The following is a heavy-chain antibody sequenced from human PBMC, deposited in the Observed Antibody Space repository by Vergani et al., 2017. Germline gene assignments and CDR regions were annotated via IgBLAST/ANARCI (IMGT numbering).Heavy chain of an antibody. V-gene: IGHV3-21*01. J-gene: IGHJ5*02. CDR2: ISSSSANI. CDR3: ARGQAGYQVLYQAYFDP. D-gene: IGHD2-2*02. Sequence: EVQLVESGGGLVQPGGSLRLSCAASGFTFSSYTMTWVRQAPGKGLQWVSSISSSSANIHYADSVKGRFTVSRDSGRNSLYLQMKSLRAEDTAVYYCARGQAGYQVLYQAYFDPWGQGTLVTVSS. CDR1: GFTFSSYT.